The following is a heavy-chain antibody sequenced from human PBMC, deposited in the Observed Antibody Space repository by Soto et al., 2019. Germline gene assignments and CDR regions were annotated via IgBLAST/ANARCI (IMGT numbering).Heavy chain of an antibody. Sequence: EVQLVESGGGLVQPGGSLRLSCAASGFTVSSNYMSWVRQPPGKGLEWVSVIYSGGTTYYADSVKGRFTISRDNSKNTLYLQMSSLRAEDTALYYCDSAVAGTFHWGQGTLVTVSS. CDR1: GFTVSSNY. J-gene: IGHJ4*02. D-gene: IGHD6-19*01. V-gene: IGHV3-66*01. CDR3: DSAVAGTFH. CDR2: IYSGGTT.